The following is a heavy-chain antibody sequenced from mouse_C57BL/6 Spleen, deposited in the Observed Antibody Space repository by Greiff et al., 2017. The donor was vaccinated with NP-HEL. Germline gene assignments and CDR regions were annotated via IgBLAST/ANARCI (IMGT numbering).Heavy chain of an antibody. CDR3: TTVGLGSWFAY. J-gene: IGHJ3*01. Sequence: VQLQQSGAELVRPGASVKLSCTASGFNIKDDYMHWVKQRPEQGLEWIGWIDPENGDTEYASKFQGKATITADTSSNTAYLQLSSLTSEDTAVYCCTTVGLGSWFAYWGQGTLVTVSA. CDR2: IDPENGDT. V-gene: IGHV14-4*01. CDR1: GFNIKDDY. D-gene: IGHD4-1*01.